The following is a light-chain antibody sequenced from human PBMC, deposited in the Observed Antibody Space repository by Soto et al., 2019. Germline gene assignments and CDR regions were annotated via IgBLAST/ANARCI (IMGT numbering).Light chain of an antibody. Sequence: QSALTQPASVSGSPGQSITISCTGTSSDVGTYNLVSWYQKYPGKAPKLIIYEDNKRPSGVSNRFSGSESGNTASLTISGLQAEDEAAYFCCSYAGGATYVFGTGTKVTGL. CDR2: EDN. CDR1: SSDVGTYNL. CDR3: CSYAGGATYV. J-gene: IGLJ1*01. V-gene: IGLV2-23*01.